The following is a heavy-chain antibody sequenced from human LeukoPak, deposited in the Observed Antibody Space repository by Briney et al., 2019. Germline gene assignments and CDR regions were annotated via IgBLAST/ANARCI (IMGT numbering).Heavy chain of an antibody. CDR2: IYPGDSDT. D-gene: IGHD5-24*01. J-gene: IGHJ4*02. CDR1: GYSSTSYW. Sequence: GESLKISCKGSGYSSTSYWISWVRQMPGKGREWMGIIYPGDSDTRYSPSFQGQVTISADKSISTAYLQWSSLKASDTAMYYCATLDGYNQAGFDYWGQGTLVTVSS. CDR3: ATLDGYNQAGFDY. V-gene: IGHV5-51*01.